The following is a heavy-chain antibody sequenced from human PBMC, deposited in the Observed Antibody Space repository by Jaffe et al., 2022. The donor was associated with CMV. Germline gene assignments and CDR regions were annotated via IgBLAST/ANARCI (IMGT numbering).Heavy chain of an antibody. V-gene: IGHV2-26*01. D-gene: IGHD2-2*02. CDR2: IFSNDEK. Sequence: QVTLKESGPVLVKPTETLTLTCTVSGFSLSNARMGVSWIRQPPGKALEWLAHIFSNDEKSYSTSLKSRLTISKDTSKSQVVLTMTNMDPVDTATYYCARIRAQDCSSTSCYRVANHKYFDYWGQGTLVTVSS. CDR1: GFSLSNARMG. J-gene: IGHJ4*02. CDR3: ARIRAQDCSSTSCYRVANHKYFDY.